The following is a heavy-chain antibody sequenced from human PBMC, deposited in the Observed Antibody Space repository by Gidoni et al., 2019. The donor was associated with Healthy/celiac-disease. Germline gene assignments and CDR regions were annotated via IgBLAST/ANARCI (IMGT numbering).Heavy chain of an antibody. D-gene: IGHD3-16*02. CDR1: GFTFSSYG. J-gene: IGHJ6*02. Sequence: QVQLVESGGGVVQPGRSLQLSCAAAGFTFSSYGLHWVRQAPGQGLEWVAVIWYDGSNKYYADSVKGRFTISRDNSKNTLYLQMNSLRAEDTAVYYCARDVFMITFGGVIVRDGMDVWGQGTTVTVSS. CDR3: ARDVFMITFGGVIVRDGMDV. CDR2: IWYDGSNK. V-gene: IGHV3-33*01.